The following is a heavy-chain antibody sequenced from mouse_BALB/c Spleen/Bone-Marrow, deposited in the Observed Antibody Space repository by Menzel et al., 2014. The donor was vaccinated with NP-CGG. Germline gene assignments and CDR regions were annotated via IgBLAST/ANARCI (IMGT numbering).Heavy chain of an antibody. V-gene: IGHV2-9*02. D-gene: IGHD1-1*01. CDR3: AGDYYGSLYAMVY. CDR2: IWAGGST. Sequence: VKLVDSGPGLVAPSQRLSIACTVSGFSLTGYGVHWVRQPPGKGLEWLGVIWAGGSTNYNSALMSRLSISKDNSKSXVYVKRNSLQTDDAARYYCAGDYYGSLYAMVYWGQGSAVTVSS. J-gene: IGHJ4*01. CDR1: GFSLTGYG.